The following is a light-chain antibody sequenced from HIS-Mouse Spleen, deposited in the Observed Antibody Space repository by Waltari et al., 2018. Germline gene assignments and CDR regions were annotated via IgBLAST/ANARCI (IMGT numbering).Light chain of an antibody. Sequence: EIVLTQSPATLSLSPGERANLSCRARQGVSSYLAWYQQKPGQAPRLRIYDASNRATGIPARFSGSGYGTDFTLTISSLEPEDFAVYYCQQRSNWPLTFGGGTKVEIK. CDR1: QGVSSY. J-gene: IGKJ4*01. CDR3: QQRSNWPLT. CDR2: DAS. V-gene: IGKV3-11*01.